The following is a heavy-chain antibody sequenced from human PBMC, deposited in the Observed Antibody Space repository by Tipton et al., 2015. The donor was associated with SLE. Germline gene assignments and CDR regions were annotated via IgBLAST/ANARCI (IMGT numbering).Heavy chain of an antibody. J-gene: IGHJ4*02. CDR2: INQNGDET. Sequence: QLVQSGGGVVQPGRSLRLSCAASGFNFGGYWMTWVRQAPGKGPEWLADINQNGDETRYVDSVRGRFTVSRDNSKNTLYLQMNSLRAEDTAVYYCAKELIAGSILTGLDYWGQGTLVTVSS. V-gene: IGHV3-7*01. D-gene: IGHD7-27*01. CDR3: AKELIAGSILTGLDY. CDR1: GFNFGGYW.